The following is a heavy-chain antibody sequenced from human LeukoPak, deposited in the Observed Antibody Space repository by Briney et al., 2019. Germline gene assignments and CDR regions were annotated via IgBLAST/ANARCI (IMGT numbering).Heavy chain of an antibody. J-gene: IGHJ4*02. CDR2: IYYSGTT. CDR3: ARGGGGKLFDY. V-gene: IGHV4-59*11. CDR1: GVSISTHY. Sequence: PSETLSLTCTVSGVSISTHYWSWIRQPPGKGLERIGYIYYSGTTNYNPSLKSRVTISVDRSKNQFSLNLSSVTAADTAVYFCARGGGGKLFDYWGQGALSPSPQ. D-gene: IGHD2-15*01.